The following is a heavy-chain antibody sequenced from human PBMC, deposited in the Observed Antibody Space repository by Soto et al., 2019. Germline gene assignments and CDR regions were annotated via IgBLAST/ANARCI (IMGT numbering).Heavy chain of an antibody. CDR1: GGSISSGGYS. Sequence: SETLSLTCAVSGGSISSGGYSWSWIRQPPGKGLEWIGYIYHSGSTYYNPSLKSRVTISVDRSKNQFSLKLSSVTAADTAVYYCARAEDYGGNSGWFDPWGQGTLVTVSS. J-gene: IGHJ5*02. V-gene: IGHV4-30-2*01. CDR3: ARAEDYGGNSGWFDP. CDR2: IYHSGST. D-gene: IGHD4-17*01.